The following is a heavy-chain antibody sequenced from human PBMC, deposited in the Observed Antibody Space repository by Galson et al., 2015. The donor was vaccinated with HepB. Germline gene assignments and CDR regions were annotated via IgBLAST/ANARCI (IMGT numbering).Heavy chain of an antibody. D-gene: IGHD6-6*01. V-gene: IGHV1-18*01. CDR3: ARARYSISPPDY. CDR1: GYTFTNCG. J-gene: IGHJ4*02. Sequence: SVKVSCKASGYTFTNCGISWVRQAPGQGLEWMGWISPYNGNTNYALKLQGRVTITTDTSTSTVYMELRSLRSDDTAVYYCARARYSISPPDYWGQGTLVTVSS. CDR2: ISPYNGNT.